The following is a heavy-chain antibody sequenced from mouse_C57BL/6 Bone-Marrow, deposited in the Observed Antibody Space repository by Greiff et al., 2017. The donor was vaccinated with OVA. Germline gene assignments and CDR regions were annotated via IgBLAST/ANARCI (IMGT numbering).Heavy chain of an antibody. D-gene: IGHD1-1*01. V-gene: IGHV1-50*01. Sequence: QVQLQQPGAELVKPGASVKLSCKASGYTFTSYWMQWVKQRPGQGLEWIGEIDPSDGYTNYNQKFKGKATLTVDTSSSTAYMQLSSLTSEDAAVEYCARWGSPYGSSSAWFAYWGQGTLVTVSA. CDR1: GYTFTSYW. CDR2: IDPSDGYT. J-gene: IGHJ3*01. CDR3: ARWGSPYGSSSAWFAY.